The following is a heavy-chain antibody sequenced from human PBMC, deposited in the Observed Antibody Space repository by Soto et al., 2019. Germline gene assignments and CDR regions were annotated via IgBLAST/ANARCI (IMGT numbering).Heavy chain of an antibody. Sequence: QVQLVQSGAEVKKPGASVKVSCKASGYTFTSYDINWVRQATGQGLEWMGWMNPNRGNTGYAQEDQSLLTMNRTTSICTAYMGLSILRSEDTAVYDCARGRLRWPDYWGQGTLVSVSS. D-gene: IGHD3-16*01. CDR1: GYTFTSYD. J-gene: IGHJ4*02. CDR2: MNPNRGNT. CDR3: ARGRLRWPDY. V-gene: IGHV1-8*01.